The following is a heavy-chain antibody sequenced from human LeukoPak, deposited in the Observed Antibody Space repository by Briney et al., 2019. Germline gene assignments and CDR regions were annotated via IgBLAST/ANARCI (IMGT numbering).Heavy chain of an antibody. CDR2: IWFDGTNK. V-gene: IGHV3-33*01. J-gene: IGHJ6*03. CDR1: GFTFSNYG. CDR3: ARSGIAAGGTYYYYYMDV. D-gene: IGHD6-13*01. Sequence: GGSLRLSCAASGFTFSNYGMHWVRQAPGKGLEWVAVIWFDGTNKYYVDSVRGRFTISRDNSKNTLYLQMNGLRAEDTAVYYCARSGIAAGGTYYYYYMDVWGKGPTVTVSS.